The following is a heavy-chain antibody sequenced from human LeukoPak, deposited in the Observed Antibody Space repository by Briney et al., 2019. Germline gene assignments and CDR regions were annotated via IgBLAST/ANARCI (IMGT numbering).Heavy chain of an antibody. CDR1: GFTWTSYG. Sequence: PGGSLRLSCVGSGFTWTSYGMSWVRQSPGKGLEWVSYISSSSSTIYYADSVKGRFTISRDNAKNSLYLQMNSLRAEDTAVYYCARAIWGAAAGTDYYYMDVWGKGTTVTVSS. CDR3: ARAIWGAAAGTDYYYMDV. D-gene: IGHD6-13*01. V-gene: IGHV3-48*01. J-gene: IGHJ6*03. CDR2: ISSSSSTI.